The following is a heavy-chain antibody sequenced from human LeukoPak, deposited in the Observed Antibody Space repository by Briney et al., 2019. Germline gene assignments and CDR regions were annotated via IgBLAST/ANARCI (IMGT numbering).Heavy chain of an antibody. D-gene: IGHD2-2*01. CDR3: AKFPPYCSSTSCYVDY. V-gene: IGHV3-23*01. J-gene: IGHJ4*02. CDR2: ISGSGGST. CDR1: GFTFSSYA. Sequence: GGSPRLSCAASGFTFSSYAMSWVRQAPGKGLEWVSAISGSGGSTYYADSVKGRFTISRDNSKNTLYLQMDSLRAEDTAVYYCAKFPPYCSSTSCYVDYWGQGTLVTVSS.